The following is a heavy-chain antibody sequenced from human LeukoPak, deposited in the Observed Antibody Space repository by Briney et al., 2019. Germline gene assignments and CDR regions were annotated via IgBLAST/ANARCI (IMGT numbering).Heavy chain of an antibody. CDR3: ARPPRIGRSGYYWY. Sequence: PSETLSLTCAVYGGSFSGYYWSWIRQPPGKGLEWIGEINHSGSTNYNPSLKSRVTISVDTSKNQFSLKLSSLNAADTAVYYCARPPRIGRSGYYWYWGQGTLVTVSS. CDR1: GGSFSGYY. V-gene: IGHV4-34*01. J-gene: IGHJ4*02. D-gene: IGHD3-3*01. CDR2: INHSGST.